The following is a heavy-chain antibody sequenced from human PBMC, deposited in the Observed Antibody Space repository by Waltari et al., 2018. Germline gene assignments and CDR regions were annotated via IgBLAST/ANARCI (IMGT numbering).Heavy chain of an antibody. Sequence: QVQLVQSGAEVKKPGSSVKVSCKASGGTFSSYAISWVRQAPGQGLEWMGGIIPIFGTANYAQKFQGRVTITADESTSTAYMELSSLRSEDTAVYYCAKDQSDVLLWFGDAFDIWGQGTMVTVSS. D-gene: IGHD3-10*01. CDR1: GGTFSSYA. V-gene: IGHV1-69*01. CDR3: AKDQSDVLLWFGDAFDI. CDR2: IIPIFGTA. J-gene: IGHJ3*02.